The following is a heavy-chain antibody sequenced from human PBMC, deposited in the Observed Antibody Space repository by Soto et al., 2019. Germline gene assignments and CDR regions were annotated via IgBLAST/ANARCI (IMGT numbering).Heavy chain of an antibody. D-gene: IGHD6-13*01. CDR1: GGSISSYY. CDR2: IYYSGST. V-gene: IGHV4-59*01. J-gene: IGHJ4*02. Sequence: SETLSLTCTVSGGSISSYYWSWIRQPPGKGLEWIGYIYYSGSTNYNPSLKSRVTISVDTSKNQFSLKLSSVTAADTAVYYCASSPLGGAGIERSLDYWGQGTLVTVSS. CDR3: ASSPLGGAGIERSLDY.